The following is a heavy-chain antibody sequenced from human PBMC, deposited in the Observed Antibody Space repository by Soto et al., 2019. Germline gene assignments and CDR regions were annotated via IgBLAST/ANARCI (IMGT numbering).Heavy chain of an antibody. V-gene: IGHV4-34*01. J-gene: IGHJ6*02. CDR2: INHSGST. D-gene: IGHD6-19*01. CDR3: ARGRSSGWAYYYYGMDV. Sequence: QVQLQQWGAGLLKPSETLSLTCAVYGGSFSGYYWSWIRQPPGKGLEWSGEINHSGSTNYNPSLKSRVTIYVDTSKNQCSLKLSSVTAADTAVYYCARGRSSGWAYYYYGMDVWGQGTTVTVSS. CDR1: GGSFSGYY.